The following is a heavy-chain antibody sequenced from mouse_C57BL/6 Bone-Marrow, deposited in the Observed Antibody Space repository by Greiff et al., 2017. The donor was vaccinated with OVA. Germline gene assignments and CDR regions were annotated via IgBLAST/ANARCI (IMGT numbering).Heavy chain of an antibody. CDR3: AREPPLRRAMDY. Sequence: EVKLMESGPELVKPGASVKIPCKASGYTFTDYNMDWVKQSHGKSLEWIGDINPNNGGTIYNQKFKGKATLTVDKSSSTAYMELRSLTSEDTAVYYCAREPPLRRAMDYWGQGTSVTVSS. CDR1: GYTFTDYN. CDR2: INPNNGGT. D-gene: IGHD1-2*01. J-gene: IGHJ4*01. V-gene: IGHV1-18*01.